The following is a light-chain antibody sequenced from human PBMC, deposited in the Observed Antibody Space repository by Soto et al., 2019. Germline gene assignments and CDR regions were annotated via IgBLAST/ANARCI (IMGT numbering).Light chain of an antibody. V-gene: IGLV1-44*01. J-gene: IGLJ1*01. CDR1: SSNIGDNS. CDR3: AAWDDSLNGFV. CDR2: SNN. Sequence: QSVLTQPPSASGTPGQRVTISCSGSSSNIGDNSVNWYQQLPGTAPKLLIQSNNQRPSGVPDRFSGSKSGTSGSLAISGLQSEDEADYYCAAWDDSLNGFVFGTGTKVTVL.